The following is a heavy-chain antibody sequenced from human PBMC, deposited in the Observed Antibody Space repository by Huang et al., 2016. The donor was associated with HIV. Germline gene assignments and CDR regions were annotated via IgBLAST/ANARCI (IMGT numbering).Heavy chain of an antibody. CDR2: VYYNGYT. CDR1: GASIGAPY. J-gene: IGHJ4*02. Sequence: QVQLHESGTGLVKPSETLSLNCTGSGASIGAPYCSWIRQPPGKGLEWIGNVYYNGYTNYSPSLNSRVTISVDRSKNQFSLKLTSVTAADTAVYYCARDETYGDLDYWGQGTLVTVSS. V-gene: IGHV4-59*11. D-gene: IGHD4-17*01. CDR3: ARDETYGDLDY.